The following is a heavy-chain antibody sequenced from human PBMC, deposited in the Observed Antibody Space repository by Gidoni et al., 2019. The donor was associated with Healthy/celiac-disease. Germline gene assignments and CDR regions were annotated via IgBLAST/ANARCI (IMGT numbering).Heavy chain of an antibody. Sequence: QVQLVESGGGVVQPGRSLRLSCAASGFTFSRYAMHWVRQAPGKGREWVSVISYDGSNKYYADSVKGRFTISRDNSKNTLYLQMNSLRAEDTAVYYCARSVDTAMGDAFDIWGQGTMVTVSS. CDR2: ISYDGSNK. CDR3: ARSVDTAMGDAFDI. D-gene: IGHD5-18*01. CDR1: GFTFSRYA. V-gene: IGHV3-30-3*01. J-gene: IGHJ3*02.